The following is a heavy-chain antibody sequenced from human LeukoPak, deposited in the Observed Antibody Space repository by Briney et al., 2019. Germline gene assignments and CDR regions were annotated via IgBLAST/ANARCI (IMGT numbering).Heavy chain of an antibody. J-gene: IGHJ5*02. D-gene: IGHD6-13*01. Sequence: SETLSLTCTVSGGSISSGDYYWSWIRQPPGKGLEWIVYIYYSGSTNYNPSLKSRVTISVDTSKNQFSLKLSSVTAADTAVYYCARHEEAVRIAAAGKSDWFDPWGQGTLVTVSS. V-gene: IGHV4-61*08. CDR3: ARHEEAVRIAAAGKSDWFDP. CDR2: IYYSGST. CDR1: GGSISSGDYY.